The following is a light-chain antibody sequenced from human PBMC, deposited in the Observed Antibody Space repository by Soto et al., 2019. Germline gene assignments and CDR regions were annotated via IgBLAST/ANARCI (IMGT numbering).Light chain of an antibody. V-gene: IGKV1-39*01. CDR2: AAS. CDR1: QSISTY. Sequence: DIQMTQSPSSLSASVGDRVTITCRASQSISTYLNWYQQKAGLAPKLLIYAASSLQSGVPSRFSGSGSGTEFTLTITSLQPDDFATYYCHQYYSFPRTFGQGTRWIS. J-gene: IGKJ1*01. CDR3: HQYYSFPRT.